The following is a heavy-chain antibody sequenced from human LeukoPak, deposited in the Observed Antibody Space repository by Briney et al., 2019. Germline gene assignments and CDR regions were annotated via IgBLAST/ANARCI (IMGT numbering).Heavy chain of an antibody. CDR2: IYYSGST. Sequence: SETLSLTCTVSGGSISSGDYYWSWIRQPPGKGLEWIGYIYYSGSTYYNPSLKSRVTISVDTSKNQFSLKLSSVTAADTAVYYCASAFGYIGFDYWGQGTLVTVSS. CDR1: GGSISSGDYY. J-gene: IGHJ4*02. D-gene: IGHD6-13*01. CDR3: ASAFGYIGFDY. V-gene: IGHV4-30-4*02.